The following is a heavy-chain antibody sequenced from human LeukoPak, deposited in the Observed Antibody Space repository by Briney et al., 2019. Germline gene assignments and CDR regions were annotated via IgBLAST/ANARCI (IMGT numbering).Heavy chain of an antibody. D-gene: IGHD3-10*01. CDR2: INHSGST. CDR3: ARRLQYYYGSGSKNHNWFDP. Sequence: SETLSLTCAVYGGSFSGYYWSWIRQPPGKGLEWIGEINHSGSTNYNPSLKSRVTISVDTSKNQFSLKLSSVTAADTAVYYCARRLQYYYGSGSKNHNWFDPWGQGTLVTVSS. V-gene: IGHV4-34*01. J-gene: IGHJ5*02. CDR1: GGSFSGYY.